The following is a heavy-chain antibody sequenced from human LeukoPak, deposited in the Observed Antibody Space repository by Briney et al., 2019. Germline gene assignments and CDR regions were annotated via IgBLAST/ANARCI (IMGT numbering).Heavy chain of an antibody. V-gene: IGHV1-2*02. CDR1: GYTFTEYY. CDR3: TREDY. J-gene: IGHJ4*02. CDR2: IHSNSGVT. Sequence: ASVKVSCKASGYTFTEYYIHWVRQAPGQGLEWMGWIHSNSGVTVYSQKFQGRVAMTRDTSITTAYMELSRLASDDTAMYYCTREDYWGQGTLVTVSS.